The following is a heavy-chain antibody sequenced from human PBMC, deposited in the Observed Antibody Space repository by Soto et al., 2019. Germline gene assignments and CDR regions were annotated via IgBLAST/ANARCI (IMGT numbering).Heavy chain of an antibody. J-gene: IGHJ4*02. CDR2: ISWNSGSI. D-gene: IGHD6-19*01. CDR1: GFTFDDYA. CDR3: AKVRGWYSYFDY. Sequence: EVQLVESGGGLVQPGRSLRLSCAASGFTFDDYAMHWVRQAPGKGLEWVPGISWNSGSIGYADSVKGRFTISRDNAKNSLYLQMNSLRAEDTALYYCAKVRGWYSYFDYWGQGTLVTVSS. V-gene: IGHV3-9*01.